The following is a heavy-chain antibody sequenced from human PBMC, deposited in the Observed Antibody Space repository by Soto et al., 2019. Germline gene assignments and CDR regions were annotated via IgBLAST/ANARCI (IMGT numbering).Heavy chain of an antibody. Sequence: QVHLVQSGAEVKKPGASVKVTCKASGYTFTSYGITWVRQAPGQGHEWLGWISAHNGNTDYAQKLQGRVIVTRDTSTSTADMELRSLRSDDTAVYYCARGRYGDYWGQGSVVTVTS. V-gene: IGHV1-18*01. J-gene: IGHJ4*02. CDR3: ARGRYGDY. CDR2: ISAHNGNT. D-gene: IGHD1-1*01. CDR1: GYTFTSYG.